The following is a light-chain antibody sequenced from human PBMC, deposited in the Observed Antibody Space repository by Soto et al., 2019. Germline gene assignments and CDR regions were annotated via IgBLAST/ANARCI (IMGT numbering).Light chain of an antibody. CDR1: SSDVGGYNY. CDR2: DVS. CDR3: SSYTSSSTPXV. V-gene: IGLV2-14*01. J-gene: IGLJ1*01. Sequence: QSVLTQPASVSGSPGQSITISCTGTSSDVGGYNYVSWYQQHPGKAPKLMIYDVSNRPSGVSNRFSGSKSGNTASLTISGLQAEDEADYYCSSYTSSSTPXVFGTGNKVTVL.